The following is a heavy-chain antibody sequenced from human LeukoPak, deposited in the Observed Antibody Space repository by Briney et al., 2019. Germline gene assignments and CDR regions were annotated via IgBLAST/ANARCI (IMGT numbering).Heavy chain of an antibody. Sequence: SETLSLTCTVYGGSLSSYSWSWIRQPPGKGLEWIGYIHYSGSTNYNPSLKSRVTISVDTSKNQFSLKLSSVTAADTAVYYWAISNGPNWFDPGGQGTLVTVSS. CDR1: GGSLSSYS. J-gene: IGHJ5*02. V-gene: IGHV4-59*01. CDR2: IHYSGST. CDR3: AISNGPNWFDP.